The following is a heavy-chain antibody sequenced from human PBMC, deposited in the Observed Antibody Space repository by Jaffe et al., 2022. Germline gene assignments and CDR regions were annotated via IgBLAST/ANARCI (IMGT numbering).Heavy chain of an antibody. Sequence: QVQLQESGPGLVKPSQTLSLTCTVSGGSISSGSYYWSWIRQPAGKGLEWIGRIYTSGSTNYNPSLKSRVTISVDTSKNQFSLKLSSVTAADTAVYYCARGYCSGGSCYRNYYYYYYMDVWGKGTTVTVSS. CDR1: GGSISSGSYY. D-gene: IGHD2-15*01. CDR2: IYTSGST. V-gene: IGHV4-61*02. J-gene: IGHJ6*03. CDR3: ARGYCSGGSCYRNYYYYYYMDV.